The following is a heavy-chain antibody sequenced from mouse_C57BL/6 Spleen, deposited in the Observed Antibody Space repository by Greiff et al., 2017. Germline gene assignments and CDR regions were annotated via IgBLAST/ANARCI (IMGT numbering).Heavy chain of an antibody. V-gene: IGHV1-52*01. CDR2: IDPSDSET. Sequence: QVQLQQPGAELVRPGSSVKLSCKASGYTFTSYWMPWVQQRPIQGLEWIGNIDPSDSETHYNQKFKDKATLTVDKSSSTAYMQLSSRTSADSAVYYCARALANWDAWFAYWGQGTLVTVSA. CDR1: GYTFTSYW. D-gene: IGHD4-1*01. J-gene: IGHJ3*01. CDR3: ARALANWDAWFAY.